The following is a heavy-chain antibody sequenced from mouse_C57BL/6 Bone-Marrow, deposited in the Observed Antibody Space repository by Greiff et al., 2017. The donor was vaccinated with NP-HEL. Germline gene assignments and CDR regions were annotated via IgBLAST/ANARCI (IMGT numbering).Heavy chain of an antibody. D-gene: IGHD1-1*01. J-gene: IGHJ1*03. V-gene: IGHV14-2*01. CDR1: GFTFTDYY. Sequence: VQLQQSGAELVKPGASVKLSCTASGFTFTDYYMHWVKQRTEQGLEWIGRIDPDGGETKYAPQFQGKATITADTPSNKAYLQRSSLTSEDTAVYYCARWGYGSSYLYFEVWGTETTVTVSS. CDR3: ARWGYGSSYLYFEV. CDR2: IDPDGGET.